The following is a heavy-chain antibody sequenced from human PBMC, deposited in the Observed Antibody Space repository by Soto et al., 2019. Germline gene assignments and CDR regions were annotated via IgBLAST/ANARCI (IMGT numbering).Heavy chain of an antibody. Sequence: SETLSLTCTVSGGSISSYYWSWIRLPPGKGMEWIGYIYYSGSTNYNPSLKSRVTISVDTSKNQFSLKLSSVTAADTAVYYCARDVGGYCSGGSCPAPLDYWGQGTLVPVSS. CDR1: GGSISSYY. J-gene: IGHJ4*02. CDR2: IYYSGST. D-gene: IGHD2-15*01. V-gene: IGHV4-59*01. CDR3: ARDVGGYCSGGSCPAPLDY.